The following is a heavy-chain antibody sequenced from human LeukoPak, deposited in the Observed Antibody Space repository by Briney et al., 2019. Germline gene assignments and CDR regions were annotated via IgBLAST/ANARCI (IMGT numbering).Heavy chain of an antibody. Sequence: KASETLSLTCTVSGGSISSYYWSWIRQPPGKGLEWIGYIYYSGSTNYNPSLKSRVTISVDTPKTQFSLKLSSVTAADTAVYYCARADYGDYVTNYWGQGTLVTVSS. J-gene: IGHJ4*02. CDR3: ARADYGDYVTNY. V-gene: IGHV4-59*01. CDR1: GGSISSYY. D-gene: IGHD4-17*01. CDR2: IYYSGST.